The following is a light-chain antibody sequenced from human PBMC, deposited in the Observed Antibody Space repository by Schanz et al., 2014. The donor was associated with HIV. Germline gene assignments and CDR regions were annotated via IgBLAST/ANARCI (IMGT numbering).Light chain of an antibody. Sequence: DIQMTQSPSTLSASVGDRITISCRASQSISEWLAWYQQRPGQAPNLLISEASTLESGVPSRFSGTGSGTEFTLTISSLQPEDVATYYCQKYNSAPWTFGQGTKVEIK. J-gene: IGKJ1*01. CDR2: EAS. CDR3: QKYNSAPWT. CDR1: QSISEW. V-gene: IGKV1-5*03.